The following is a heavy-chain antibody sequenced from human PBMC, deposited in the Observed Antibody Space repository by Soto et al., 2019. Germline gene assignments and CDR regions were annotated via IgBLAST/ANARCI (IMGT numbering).Heavy chain of an antibody. D-gene: IGHD6-6*01. CDR1: GFTFSSYG. J-gene: IGHJ4*02. CDR2: ISYDGSNK. CDR3: AKVVLDYSSSYYFDY. V-gene: IGHV3-30*18. Sequence: GGSLRLSCAASGFTFSSYGMHWVRQAPGKGLEWVAVISYDGSNKYYADSVKGRFTISRDNSKNTLYLQMNSLRAEDTAVYYCAKVVLDYSSSYYFDYWGQGTLVTVSS.